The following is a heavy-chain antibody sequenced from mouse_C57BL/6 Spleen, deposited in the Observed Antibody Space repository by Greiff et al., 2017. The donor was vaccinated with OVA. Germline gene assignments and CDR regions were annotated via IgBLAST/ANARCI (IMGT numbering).Heavy chain of an antibody. D-gene: IGHD1-1*01. Sequence: EVMLVESGAELVKPGASVKLSCTASGFNIKDYYMHWVKQRTEQGLEWIGRIDPEDGETKYAPKFQGKATITADTSSNTAYLQLSSLTSEDTAVYYCARRDYYGSSSAWFAYWGQGTLVTVSA. CDR3: ARRDYYGSSSAWFAY. J-gene: IGHJ3*01. CDR1: GFNIKDYY. CDR2: IDPEDGET. V-gene: IGHV14-2*01.